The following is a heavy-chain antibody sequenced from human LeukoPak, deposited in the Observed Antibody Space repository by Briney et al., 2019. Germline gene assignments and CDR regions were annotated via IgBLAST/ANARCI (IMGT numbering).Heavy chain of an antibody. CDR1: GFTFSSYW. D-gene: IGHD6-13*01. CDR2: IKQDGSEK. CDR3: ARDGFVGAADY. V-gene: IGHV3-7*01. Sequence: GGSLRLSCAASGFTFSSYWMSWVRQAPGKGLEWVANIKQDGSEKYYVDSVKGRFTISRDNAKNSLYLQMNSLRVEDAAVYYCARDGFVGAADYWGQGTLVTVSS. J-gene: IGHJ4*02.